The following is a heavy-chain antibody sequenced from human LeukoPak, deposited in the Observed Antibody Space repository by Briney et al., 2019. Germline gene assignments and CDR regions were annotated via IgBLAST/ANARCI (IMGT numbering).Heavy chain of an antibody. CDR2: INSDATSS. CDR1: GFTFISYW. J-gene: IGHJ1*01. Sequence: GGSLRLSCAASGFTFISYWMHWVRQAPGKGLVWVSRINSDATSSSYADSVKGRFTISIDNAKNILSLQVNSLRAEDTAVYYCVRDRYSGSPGDFQHSGQGTLVTVSS. V-gene: IGHV3-74*01. CDR3: VRDRYSGSPGDFQH. D-gene: IGHD1-26*01.